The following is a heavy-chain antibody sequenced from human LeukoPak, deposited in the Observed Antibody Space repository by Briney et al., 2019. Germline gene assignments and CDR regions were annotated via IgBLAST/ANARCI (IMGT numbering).Heavy chain of an antibody. CDR3: ARGLFGSGPQYYYYLDV. D-gene: IGHD3-10*01. Sequence: SETLSLTCAVSTGSLNSGRYYWSWIRQPGGKGLEWIVRINTSGVTKYNPSLKSRVTVSAETSKNQFSLNLTSVTAADTAIYYCARGLFGSGPQYYYYLDVWGKGTTVTVSS. V-gene: IGHV4-61*02. J-gene: IGHJ6*03. CDR2: INTSGVT. CDR1: TGSLNSGRYY.